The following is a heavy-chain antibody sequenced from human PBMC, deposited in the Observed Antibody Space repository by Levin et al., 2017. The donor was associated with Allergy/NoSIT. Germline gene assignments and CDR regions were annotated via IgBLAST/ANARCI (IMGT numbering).Heavy chain of an antibody. V-gene: IGHV1-2*02. CDR2: INPNNGVT. Sequence: ASVKVSCKASGYTFTGYYMHWVRQAPGQGLEWMGWINPNNGVTDYAQKFRGRVTMTRDTSITTSYMELSSLRSDDTAVYYCARVNGWFGSYRGDYWGQGTLVTVPS. CDR3: ARVNGWFGSYRGDY. J-gene: IGHJ4*02. CDR1: GYTFTGYY. D-gene: IGHD3-16*02.